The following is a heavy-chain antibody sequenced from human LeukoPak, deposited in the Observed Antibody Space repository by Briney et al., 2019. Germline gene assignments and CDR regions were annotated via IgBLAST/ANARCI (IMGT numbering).Heavy chain of an antibody. V-gene: IGHV1-46*01. Sequence: ASVKVSCKASGYTFTSYYMHWVRQAPGQGLEWMGIINPSGGSTSYAQKFQGRVTMTRDTSTSTVYMELSSLRSVDTAVYYCARDLANYDILTGYSFRAPLGQPYYFDYWGQGTLVTVSS. CDR1: GYTFTSYY. CDR2: INPSGGST. D-gene: IGHD3-9*01. CDR3: ARDLANYDILTGYSFRAPLGQPYYFDY. J-gene: IGHJ4*02.